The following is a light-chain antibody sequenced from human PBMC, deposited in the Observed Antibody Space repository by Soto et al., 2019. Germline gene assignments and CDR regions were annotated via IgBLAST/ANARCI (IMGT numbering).Light chain of an antibody. CDR2: GNS. J-gene: IGLJ2*01. Sequence: QTVVTQPPSVSGAPGQRVTISCTGSSSNIGAGYDVHWYQQLPGTAPKLLIYGNSNRPSGVPDRFSGFKSGTSVSLAITGLQSEDEADYYCQSYDSSLSGSVFGGGTKLTIL. V-gene: IGLV1-40*01. CDR1: SSNIGAGYD. CDR3: QSYDSSLSGSV.